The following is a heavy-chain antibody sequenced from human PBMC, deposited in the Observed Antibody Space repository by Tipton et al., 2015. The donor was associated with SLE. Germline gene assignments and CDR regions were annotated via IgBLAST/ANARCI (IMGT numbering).Heavy chain of an antibody. CDR1: GGSISSGGYY. D-gene: IGHD5-18*01. CDR3: ARSRVRRYSYGQGYFDY. V-gene: IGHV4-31*03. CDR2: IYYSGST. Sequence: TLSLTCTVSGGSISSGGYYWSWIRQHPGKGLEWIGYIYYSGSTYYNPSLKSRVTISVDTSKNQFSLKLSSVTAADTAVCYCARSRVRRYSYGQGYFDYWGQGTLVTVSS. J-gene: IGHJ4*02.